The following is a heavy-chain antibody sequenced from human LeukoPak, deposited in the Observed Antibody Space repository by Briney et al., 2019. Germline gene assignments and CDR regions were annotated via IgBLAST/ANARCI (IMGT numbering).Heavy chain of an antibody. Sequence: GGSLRLSCAASGFTFSSYAMSWVRQAPGKGLEWVSGISGSGDSTYYADSVKGRFTISRDNSENTLSLQMNSLRAGDTAVYHCAKDNYYDSSGYYGEYFQHWGQGTLVTVSS. CDR1: GFTFSSYA. V-gene: IGHV3-23*01. D-gene: IGHD3-22*01. CDR2: ISGSGDST. J-gene: IGHJ1*01. CDR3: AKDNYYDSSGYYGEYFQH.